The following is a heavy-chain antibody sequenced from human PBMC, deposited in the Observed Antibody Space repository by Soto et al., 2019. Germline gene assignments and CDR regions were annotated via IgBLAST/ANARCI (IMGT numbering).Heavy chain of an antibody. CDR3: ARASGDSDPHYYYYGMDV. Sequence: QVQLVQSGAEVKKPGSSVKVSCKASGGTFSSYAISWVRQAPGQELEWMGGIIPIFGTANYAQKFQCRVTITGDESTSTASMELSSLRSEDTAVYYCARASGDSDPHYYYYGMDVWGQGTTVTVSS. J-gene: IGHJ6*02. CDR1: GGTFSSYA. D-gene: IGHD4-17*01. V-gene: IGHV1-69*12. CDR2: IIPIFGTA.